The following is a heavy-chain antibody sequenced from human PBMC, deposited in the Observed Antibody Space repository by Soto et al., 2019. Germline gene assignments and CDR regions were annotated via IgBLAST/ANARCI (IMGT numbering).Heavy chain of an antibody. J-gene: IGHJ4*02. Sequence: GGSLRLSCAASGFTFERFTMHWVRQAPGKGPEWVSCISASGGSIFFAESMKGRFTISRDNAKNTLYLQMNGLRAEDTAVYYCAKQFDYWGQGTLVTVSS. CDR3: AKQFDY. V-gene: IGHV3-21*01. CDR2: ISASGGSI. CDR1: GFTFERFT.